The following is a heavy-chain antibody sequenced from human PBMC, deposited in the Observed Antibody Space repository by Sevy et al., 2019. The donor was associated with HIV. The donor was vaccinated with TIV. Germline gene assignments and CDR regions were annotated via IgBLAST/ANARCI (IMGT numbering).Heavy chain of an antibody. CDR3: AREYNWNDGNWFDP. CDR2: IYYSGST. J-gene: IGHJ5*02. Sequence: SETLSLTCTVSGGSISSYYWSWIRQSPGKGLEWIGYIYYSGSTNYNPSLKSRVTISVDTSKNQFSLKLSSVTAADTAVYYCAREYNWNDGNWFDPWGQGTLVTVSS. D-gene: IGHD1-20*01. CDR1: GGSISSYY. V-gene: IGHV4-59*01.